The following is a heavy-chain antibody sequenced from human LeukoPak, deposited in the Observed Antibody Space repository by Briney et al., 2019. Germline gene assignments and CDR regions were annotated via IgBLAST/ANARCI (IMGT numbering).Heavy chain of an antibody. J-gene: IGHJ4*02. CDR2: IKSDEYST. D-gene: IGHD3-10*01. CDR3: ARDGTYGNFDY. V-gene: IGHV3-74*01. CDR1: GFTFNKYA. Sequence: GGSLRLSCAASGFTFNKYAMHWVRQAPGKGLVWVSRIKSDEYSTNYADSVKGRFTISRDNAKNTLYLQMNSLRAEDTAVYYCARDGTYGNFDYWGLGTLVTVSS.